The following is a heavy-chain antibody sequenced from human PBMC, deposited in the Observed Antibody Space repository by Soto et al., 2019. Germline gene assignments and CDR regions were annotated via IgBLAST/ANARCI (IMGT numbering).Heavy chain of an antibody. D-gene: IGHD3-10*01. J-gene: IGHJ4*02. CDR2: FDPSNSYT. CDR1: GYSFTNYW. V-gene: IGHV5-10-1*01. CDR3: ARRSGYHDY. Sequence: PGESLKISGKGSGYSFTNYWISWVRQMPGKGLKGMGRFDPSNSYTNNSPSFQGNVTISADKSISAAYLQWSSLKASDTAMYYCARRSGYHDYWGLGTLVTVSS.